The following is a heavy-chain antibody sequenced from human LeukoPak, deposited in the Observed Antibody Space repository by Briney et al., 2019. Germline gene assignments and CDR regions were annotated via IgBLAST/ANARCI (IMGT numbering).Heavy chain of an antibody. CDR3: ARARHGILTGYYLDY. CDR1: GFTFSSYG. CDR2: PWYDGSNN. V-gene: IGHV3-33*01. Sequence: GGSLRLSCAASGFTFSSYGMHWVRQAPGKGLEWVAVPWYDGSNNYYAESVKGRFTISRDNSKDTLYLQMSSLRAEDTAVYYCARARHGILTGYYLDYWGQGTLVTVSS. J-gene: IGHJ4*02. D-gene: IGHD3-9*01.